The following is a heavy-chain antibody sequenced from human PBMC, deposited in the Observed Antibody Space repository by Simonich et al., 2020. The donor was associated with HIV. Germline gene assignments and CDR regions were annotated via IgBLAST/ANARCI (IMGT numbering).Heavy chain of an antibody. CDR1: GFTFSTHG. V-gene: IGHV3-33*01. D-gene: IGHD3-22*01. CDR2: IWNDGSKK. Sequence: QVRLVESGGGVVQTGRSLRLSCAASGFTFSTHGIHWVRQAPGKGREWVVVIWNDGSKKYYADSVKGRFTISRDNSKNTVYLQMNSLRAEDTAVYYCATDQDYYDRSGDPGDAFDIWGQGTMVIVSS. CDR3: ATDQDYYDRSGDPGDAFDI. J-gene: IGHJ3*02.